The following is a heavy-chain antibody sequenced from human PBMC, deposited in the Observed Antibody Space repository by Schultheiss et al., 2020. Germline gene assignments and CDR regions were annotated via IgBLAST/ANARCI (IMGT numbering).Heavy chain of an antibody. CDR1: GFTFSNYA. J-gene: IGHJ4*02. CDR2: ISGSGGST. Sequence: GGSLRLSCAASGFTFSNYAMSWVRQAPGKGLEWVSVISGSGGSTYYADSVKGRFTISRDNSKNTLYLQMNSLRAEDTAVYYCAKGRTGRTVTEPFDYWGQGTRGNVYS. CDR3: AKGRTGRTVTEPFDY. D-gene: IGHD4-17*01. V-gene: IGHV3-23*01.